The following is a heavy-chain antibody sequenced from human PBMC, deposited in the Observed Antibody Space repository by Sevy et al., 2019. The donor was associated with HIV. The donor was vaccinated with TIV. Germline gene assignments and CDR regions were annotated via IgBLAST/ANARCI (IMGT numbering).Heavy chain of an antibody. V-gene: IGHV3-20*04. CDR3: ARAMFQSNPLNFDY. J-gene: IGHJ4*02. CDR2: INWRGDSK. CDR1: GFKFDDHA. Sequence: GGSLRLSCITSGFKFDDHAFSWVRQAPGKGLEWVSDINWRGDSKTYADSVKGRFTISRDNAKNSLDLQMNSLRVEDTALYYCARAMFQSNPLNFDYWGQGALVTVSS. D-gene: IGHD3-10*02.